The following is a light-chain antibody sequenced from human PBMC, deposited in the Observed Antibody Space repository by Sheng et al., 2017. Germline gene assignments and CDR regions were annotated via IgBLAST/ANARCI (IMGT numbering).Light chain of an antibody. CDR3: GTWDSSLSAVI. Sequence: QSVLTQPPSVSAAPGQVVTISCSGSRSNIGSNYVSWYQHLPGTAPKLLIYENDKRPSGIPARFSGSKSGTSATLGITGLQTGDEADYYCGTWDSSLSAVIFGGGTKLTTL. V-gene: IGLV1-51*01. CDR2: END. CDR1: RSNIGSNY. J-gene: IGLJ2*01.